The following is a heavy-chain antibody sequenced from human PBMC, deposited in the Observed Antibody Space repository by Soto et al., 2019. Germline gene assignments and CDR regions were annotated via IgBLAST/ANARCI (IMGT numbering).Heavy chain of an antibody. Sequence: QVRLMQSGPEVRRPGASVTVSCKASGYTFTHYFIHWVRRAPGQGLEWMGYINPKSGDTHYSQTFRGRVSMTRDTSTDTANMGLSSLKSDDPAVYFCARVPGHKNSRGDFWGQGTPITVSS. J-gene: IGHJ4*02. CDR1: GYTFTHYF. CDR2: INPKSGDT. D-gene: IGHD1-7*01. V-gene: IGHV1-2*02. CDR3: ARVPGHKNSRGDF.